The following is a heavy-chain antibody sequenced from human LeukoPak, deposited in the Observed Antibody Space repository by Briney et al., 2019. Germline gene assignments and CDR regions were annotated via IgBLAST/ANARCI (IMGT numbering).Heavy chain of an antibody. V-gene: IGHV4-39*01. D-gene: IGHD2-2*01. CDR3: ARHRTPYCSSTSCYLDYFDY. J-gene: IGHJ4*02. Sequence: SETLSLTCTVSGGSISSSSYYWGWIRQPPGKGLEWIGSIYYSGSTYYNPSLKSRVTISVDTSKNQFSLKLSSVTAADTAEYYCARHRTPYCSSTSCYLDYFDYWGQGTLVTVSS. CDR1: GGSISSSSYY. CDR2: IYYSGST.